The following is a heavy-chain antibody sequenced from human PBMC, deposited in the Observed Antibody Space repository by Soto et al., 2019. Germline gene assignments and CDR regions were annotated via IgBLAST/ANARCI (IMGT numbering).Heavy chain of an antibody. D-gene: IGHD2-21*02. CDR2: ITPSLNIT. CDR1: GVTFSNHA. Sequence: SVKVSCEASGVTFSNHAMSWVRQSPGQGLEWMGRITPSLNITNYAQKFQGRVTITAGRSTSTAYMELSSLTSEDTAVFYCATEAAYCGGDCYLYWGQGTLVTVYS. J-gene: IGHJ4*02. V-gene: IGHV1-69*04. CDR3: ATEAAYCGGDCYLY.